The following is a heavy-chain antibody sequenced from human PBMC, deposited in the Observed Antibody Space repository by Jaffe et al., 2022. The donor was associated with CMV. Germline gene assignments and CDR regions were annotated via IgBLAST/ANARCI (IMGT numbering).Heavy chain of an antibody. V-gene: IGHV3-53*01. CDR1: GFTVSSNY. CDR3: ARDLIAVAPYYYYGMDV. CDR2: IYSGGST. Sequence: EVQLVESGGGLIQPGGSLRLSCAASGFTVSSNYMSWVRQAPGKGLEWVSVIYSGGSTYYADSVKGRFTISRDNSKNTLYLQMNSLRAEDTAVYYCARDLIAVAPYYYYGMDVWGQGTTVTVSS. J-gene: IGHJ6*02. D-gene: IGHD6-19*01.